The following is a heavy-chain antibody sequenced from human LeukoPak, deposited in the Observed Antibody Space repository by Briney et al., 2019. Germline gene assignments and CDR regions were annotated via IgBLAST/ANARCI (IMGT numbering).Heavy chain of an antibody. CDR1: GFTFSSYS. D-gene: IGHD3-10*01. CDR2: ISSSSSYI. J-gene: IGHJ4*02. Sequence: PGGSLRLSCAASGFTFSSYSMNWVRQAPGKGLEWVSSISSSSSYIYYADSVKGRFTISRDNAKNSLYLQMNSLRAEDTAVYYCARDSHLGPGELLYCFDYWGQGTLVSVSS. CDR3: ARDSHLGPGELLYCFDY. V-gene: IGHV3-21*01.